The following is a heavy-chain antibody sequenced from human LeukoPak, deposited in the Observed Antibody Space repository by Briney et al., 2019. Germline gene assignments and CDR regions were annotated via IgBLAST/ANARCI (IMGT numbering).Heavy chain of an antibody. CDR1: RYTFTGYY. J-gene: IGHJ4*02. D-gene: IGHD3-3*01. Sequence: ASVKVSCKASRYTFTGYYMHWVRQAPGQGLEWMGWINPNSGGTNYAQKFHGRVTMTRDTSISTAYMELSRLRSDDTAVYYCARDYDFWSGYPKYYFDYWGQGTLVTVSS. V-gene: IGHV1-2*02. CDR3: ARDYDFWSGYPKYYFDY. CDR2: INPNSGGT.